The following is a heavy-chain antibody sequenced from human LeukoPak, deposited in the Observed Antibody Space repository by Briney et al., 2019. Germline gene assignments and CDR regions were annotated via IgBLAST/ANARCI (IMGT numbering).Heavy chain of an antibody. CDR2: IKQDGSEK. CDR1: GFTFSSYW. V-gene: IGHV3-7*01. CDR3: AGRLLLPGLNWGVDY. J-gene: IGHJ4*02. D-gene: IGHD7-27*01. Sequence: GGSLRLSCAASGFTFSSYWMSWVRQAPGKGLEWVANIKQDGSEKYYVDSVKGRFTISRGNAKNSLYLQMNSLRAEDTAVYYCAGRLLLPGLNWGVDYWGQGTLVTVSS.